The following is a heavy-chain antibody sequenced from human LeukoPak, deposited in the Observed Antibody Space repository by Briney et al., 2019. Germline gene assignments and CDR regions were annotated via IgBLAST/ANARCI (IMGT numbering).Heavy chain of an antibody. J-gene: IGHJ3*02. CDR3: AKGGHSRNDAFDI. Sequence: SVKVSCKASGGTFSSYAISWVRQAPGQGLEWMGGIIPIFGTANYAQKFQGRVTITADESTSTAYMELSSLRSEDTAVYYCAKGGHSRNDAFDIWGQGTMVTVSS. CDR2: IIPIFGTA. V-gene: IGHV1-69*13. CDR1: GGTFSSYA. D-gene: IGHD2-15*01.